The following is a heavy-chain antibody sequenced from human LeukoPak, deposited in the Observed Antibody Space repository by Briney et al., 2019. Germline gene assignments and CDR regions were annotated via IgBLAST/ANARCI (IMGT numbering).Heavy chain of an antibody. CDR1: GFTFSTYW. CDR3: ARDSAGNDY. J-gene: IGHJ4*02. V-gene: IGHV3-7*01. D-gene: IGHD6-13*01. CDR2: IKQDGSEK. Sequence: PGGSLRLSYEASGFTFSTYWMSWVRQAPGKGLEWVANIKQDGSEKYYVDSVKGRFTISRDNAKNSLYLQMNSLRAEDTAMYYCARDSAGNDYWGQGTLVTVSS.